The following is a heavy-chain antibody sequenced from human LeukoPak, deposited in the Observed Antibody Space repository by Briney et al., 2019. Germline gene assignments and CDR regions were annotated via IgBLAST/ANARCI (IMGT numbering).Heavy chain of an antibody. V-gene: IGHV3-23*01. CDR1: GFTFSVYA. J-gene: IGHJ5*02. Sequence: GGSLRLSCTASGFTFSVYAMIWVRQAPEKGLEWVSGISGSGGSTYYADSVKGRFTISRDNSKNTLYLQMNSLRAEDTAVYYCVKVWSADFWSGYFTWFDPWGQGTLVTVSS. CDR3: VKVWSADFWSGYFTWFDP. D-gene: IGHD3-3*01. CDR2: ISGSGGST.